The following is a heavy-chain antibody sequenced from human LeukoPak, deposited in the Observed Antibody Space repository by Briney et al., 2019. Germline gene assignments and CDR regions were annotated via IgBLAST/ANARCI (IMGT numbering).Heavy chain of an antibody. D-gene: IGHD1-26*01. CDR1: GVSISGSYYY. CDR3: VKSGGYGLIDY. V-gene: IGHV4-39*01. Sequence: PSETLSLTCAVSGVSISGSYYYWGWIRQPPGTGLEWIGNIYYSGSTYYNASLQSRVTISIDTSKNQFSLRLNSVTAADTAMYFCVKSGGYGLIDYWGQGTLVTVSS. J-gene: IGHJ4*02. CDR2: IYYSGST.